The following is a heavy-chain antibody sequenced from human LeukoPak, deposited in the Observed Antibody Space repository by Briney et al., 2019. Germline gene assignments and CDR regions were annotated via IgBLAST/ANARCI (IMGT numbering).Heavy chain of an antibody. D-gene: IGHD2-21*02. Sequence: SQTLSLTCTVSGGSISSGDYYWSWVRHPPGKGLEWCGYIYYSGTTYYNPSLKSRLTISLDTSKNHFSLELSYVTAADTAVYYCARGEPGDSDAFVIWGQGTMVTVPS. CDR3: ARGEPGDSDAFVI. V-gene: IGHV4-30-4*08. J-gene: IGHJ3*02. CDR1: GGSISSGDYY. CDR2: IYYSGTT.